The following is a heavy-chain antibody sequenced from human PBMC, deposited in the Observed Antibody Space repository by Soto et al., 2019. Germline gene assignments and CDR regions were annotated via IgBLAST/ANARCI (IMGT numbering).Heavy chain of an antibody. V-gene: IGHV3-23*01. Sequence: EVQLLESGGGLVQPGGSLRLSCTASGFTFSNFAMGWVRQAPGKGLEWVSTIGGSAGTYYADSVKGRFTISRDNSKNTVYLQMNSLSAENTAVYYCAKRRGDGYFDLWGRGTLVTVSS. CDR2: IGGSAGT. D-gene: IGHD7-27*01. CDR3: AKRRGDGYFDL. CDR1: GFTFSNFA. J-gene: IGHJ2*01.